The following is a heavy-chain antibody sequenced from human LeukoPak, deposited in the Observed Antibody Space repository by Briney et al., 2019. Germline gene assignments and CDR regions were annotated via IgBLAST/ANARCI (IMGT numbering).Heavy chain of an antibody. CDR3: ARVGHSSSWPRYYYYYMDV. D-gene: IGHD6-13*01. CDR1: GGSISSSNYY. J-gene: IGHJ6*03. Sequence: PSETLSLTCTVSGGSISSSNYYWGWVRQPPGKGLEWVANIKQDGSEKYYVDSVKGRFTISRDNAKNSLYLQMNSLRAEDTAVYYCARVGHSSSWPRYYYYYMDVWGKGTTVTVSS. CDR2: IKQDGSEK. V-gene: IGHV3-7*01.